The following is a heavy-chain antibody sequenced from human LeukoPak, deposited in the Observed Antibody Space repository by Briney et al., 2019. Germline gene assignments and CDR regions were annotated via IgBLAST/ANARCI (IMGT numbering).Heavy chain of an antibody. J-gene: IGHJ4*02. CDR1: GFTFSSYA. V-gene: IGHV3-30-3*01. CDR3: AVDYGDYGGEFY. CDR2: ISYDGSNK. Sequence: PGGSLRLSCAASGFTFSSYAMHWVRQAPGKGLEWVAVISYDGSNKYYADSVKGRFTISRDNSKNTLYLQMNSLRAEDTAVYYCAVDYGDYGGEFYWGQGTLVTVSS. D-gene: IGHD4-17*01.